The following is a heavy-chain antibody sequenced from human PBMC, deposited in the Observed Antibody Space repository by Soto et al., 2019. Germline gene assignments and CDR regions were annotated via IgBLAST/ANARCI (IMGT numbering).Heavy chain of an antibody. CDR2: ISAYNGNT. CDR1: GNTFTSYG. D-gene: IGHD3-3*01. V-gene: IGHV1-18*01. J-gene: IGHJ4*02. Sequence: QVPLVQSGAEVKKPGASVKVSCKASGNTFTSYGISWVRQAPGQGLEWMGWISAYNGNTNYAQKLQGRVTMTTDTSKSTAYMERRSLRSDDTAVYYCARAYVMSYDFWSGYYWGIDYWGQGTLVTVSS. CDR3: ARAYVMSYDFWSGYYWGIDY.